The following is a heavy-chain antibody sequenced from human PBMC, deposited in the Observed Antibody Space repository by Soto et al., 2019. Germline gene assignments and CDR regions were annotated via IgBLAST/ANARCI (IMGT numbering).Heavy chain of an antibody. CDR2: IYYSGST. CDR1: GGSISSYY. CDR3: ARSHIVLVPAAPFDY. J-gene: IGHJ4*02. D-gene: IGHD2-2*01. V-gene: IGHV4-59*08. Sequence: SETLSLTCTVAGGSISSYYWSWIRQPPGKGLEWIGYIYYSGSTNYNPSLKSRVTISVDTSKNQFSLKLSSVTAADTAVYYCARSHIVLVPAAPFDYWGQGTLVTVS.